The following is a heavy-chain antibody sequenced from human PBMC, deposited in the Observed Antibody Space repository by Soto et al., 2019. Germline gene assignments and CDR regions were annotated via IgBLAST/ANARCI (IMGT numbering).Heavy chain of an antibody. D-gene: IGHD6-19*01. Sequence: EVQLVESGGGLVKPGGSLRLSCAASGFTFSSYSMNWVHQAPGKGLEWVSSISSSSSYIYYADSVKGRFTISRDNAKNSLYLQMNSLRAEDTAVYYCARDGAVADELFDYWGQGTLVTVSS. V-gene: IGHV3-21*01. CDR1: GFTFSSYS. CDR3: ARDGAVADELFDY. CDR2: ISSSSSYI. J-gene: IGHJ4*02.